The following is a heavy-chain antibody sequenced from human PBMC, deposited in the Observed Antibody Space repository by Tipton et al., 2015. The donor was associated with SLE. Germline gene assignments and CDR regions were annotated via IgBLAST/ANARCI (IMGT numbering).Heavy chain of an antibody. D-gene: IGHD6-13*01. Sequence: LRLSCAVSGYSISSGYYWGWIRQPPGRGLEWIGSIFYSGITYQNPSLKSRLTMSVDTSKNQFSLKLNSVTAADTAVYFCARRSLSAVPKWGQGTLVTVSS. CDR1: GYSISSGYY. V-gene: IGHV4-38-2*01. CDR2: IFYSGIT. J-gene: IGHJ4*02. CDR3: ARRSLSAVPK.